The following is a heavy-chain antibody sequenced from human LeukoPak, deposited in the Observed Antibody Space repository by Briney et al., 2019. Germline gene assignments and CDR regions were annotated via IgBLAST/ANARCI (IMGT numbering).Heavy chain of an antibody. CDR3: AKDRDFWSGYYTGYFDY. D-gene: IGHD3-3*01. CDR2: ISTSGGST. J-gene: IGHJ4*02. CDR1: GFTFNIYA. Sequence: GGSLRLSCAASGFTFNIYAMSWVRQAPGKGLEWVSAISTSGGSTDYADSVKGRFTISRDNSKNTLYLQMNSLRAEDTAVYCCAKDRDFWSGYYTGYFDYWGQGTLVTVSS. V-gene: IGHV3-23*01.